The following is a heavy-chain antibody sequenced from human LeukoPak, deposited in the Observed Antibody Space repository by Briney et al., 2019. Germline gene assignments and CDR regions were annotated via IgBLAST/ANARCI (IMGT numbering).Heavy chain of an antibody. CDR2: INTNGANT. D-gene: IGHD6-6*01. J-gene: IGHJ4*02. V-gene: IGHV3-64*05. CDR1: GFTFKSYA. CDR3: VKGLDYSSSQTDS. Sequence: GGSLRLSCSASGFTFKSYAMHWVRQAPGKGLEYVSSINTNGANTYYADSVKGRFTISRDNSRNTVYVQMNSLTPGDTAVYYCVKGLDYSSSQTDSWGQGTLVTVSS.